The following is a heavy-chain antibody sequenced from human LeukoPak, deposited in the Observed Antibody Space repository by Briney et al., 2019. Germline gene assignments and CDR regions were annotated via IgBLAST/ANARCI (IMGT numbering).Heavy chain of an antibody. CDR3: ARGLQSDWPLDY. Sequence: GGSLRLSCAASGLTVSSNYMTWVRQAPGKGLDWVSVLYSSGTTYYADSVKGRFTVSRDDAKNTLFLQMNSLRGEDTAVYFCARGLQSDWPLDYWGQGTLVTVSS. CDR2: LYSSGTT. CDR1: GLTVSSNY. J-gene: IGHJ4*02. D-gene: IGHD3-9*01. V-gene: IGHV3-66*01.